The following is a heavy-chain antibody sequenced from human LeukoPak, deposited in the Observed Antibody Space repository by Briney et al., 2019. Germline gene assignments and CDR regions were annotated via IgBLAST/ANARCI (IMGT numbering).Heavy chain of an antibody. CDR3: ARLDSLAATGRGFPVCDY. V-gene: IGHV4-39*01. CDR2: IYYSGST. J-gene: IGHJ4*02. Sequence: PSETLSLTCTVSGGSISSSSYYWGWIRQPPGKGLEWIGSIYYSGSTYYNPSLKSRVTISVDTSKSQFFLKVTSVTASDTALYFCARLDSLAATGRGFPVCDYWGQGALVTVSS. D-gene: IGHD6-13*01. CDR1: GGSISSSSYY.